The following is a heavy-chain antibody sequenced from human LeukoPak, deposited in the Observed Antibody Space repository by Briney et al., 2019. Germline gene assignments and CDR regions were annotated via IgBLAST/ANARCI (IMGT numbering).Heavy chain of an antibody. J-gene: IGHJ5*02. CDR1: GFTFSSYA. CDR3: ARGIGDFWSGYLNWFDP. Sequence: GGSLRLSRAASGFTFSSYAMHWVRQAPGKGLEWVAVISYDGSNKYYADSVKGRFTISRDNSKNTLYLQMNSLRAEDTAVYYCARGIGDFWSGYLNWFDPWGQGTLVTVSS. D-gene: IGHD3-3*01. CDR2: ISYDGSNK. V-gene: IGHV3-30*04.